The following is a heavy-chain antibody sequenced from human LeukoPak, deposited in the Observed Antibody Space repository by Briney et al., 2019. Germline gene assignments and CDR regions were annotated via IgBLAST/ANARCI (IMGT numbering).Heavy chain of an antibody. CDR2: IYSDGST. J-gene: IGHJ5*02. Sequence: GGSLRLSCAASGFTVSSNYMNWVRQAPGKGLEWVSLIYSDGSTYYADSVKGRFIISRDNSANTLYLQMNSLRAEDTAVYYCARFQPIYSNSYAWFDPWGQGTLVTVSS. V-gene: IGHV3-53*01. CDR1: GFTVSSNY. D-gene: IGHD6-6*01. CDR3: ARFQPIYSNSYAWFDP.